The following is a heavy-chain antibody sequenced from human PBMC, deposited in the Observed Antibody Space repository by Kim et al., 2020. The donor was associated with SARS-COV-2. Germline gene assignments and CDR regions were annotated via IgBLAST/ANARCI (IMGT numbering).Heavy chain of an antibody. V-gene: IGHV4-34*01. Sequence: SETLSLTCAVYGGSFSGYYWSWIRQRPGKGLEWIGEINHSGSTNYNPSLKSRVTISVDTSKNQFSLKLSSVTAADTAVYYCARYLPTSVPKGVVAATLHESYYGMDVWGQGTTVTVSS. CDR2: INHSGST. CDR3: ARYLPTSVPKGVVAATLHESYYGMDV. D-gene: IGHD2-15*01. J-gene: IGHJ6*02. CDR1: GGSFSGYY.